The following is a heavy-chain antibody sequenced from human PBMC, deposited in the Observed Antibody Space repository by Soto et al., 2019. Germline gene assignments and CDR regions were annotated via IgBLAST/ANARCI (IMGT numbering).Heavy chain of an antibody. V-gene: IGHV4-34*01. CDR2: INHSGST. Sequence: SETLSLTCAVYGGSFSGYYWSWIRQPPGKGLEWIGEINHSGSTNYNPSLKSRVTISVDTSKNQFSLKLSSVTASDTAVYYCASTVFPPSNWFESWGQGTLVTVSS. D-gene: IGHD4-17*01. J-gene: IGHJ5*01. CDR3: ASTVFPPSNWFES. CDR1: GGSFSGYY.